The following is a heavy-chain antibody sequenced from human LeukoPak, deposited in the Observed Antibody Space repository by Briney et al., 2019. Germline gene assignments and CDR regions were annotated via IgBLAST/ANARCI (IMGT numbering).Heavy chain of an antibody. CDR1: GYTFTSYY. CDR2: INPSGGST. J-gene: IGHJ4*02. CDR3: ARDLKRGYSSGRYSWGTGSSNDY. D-gene: IGHD6-19*01. Sequence: GASVKVSCKASGYTFTSYYMHWVRQAPGQGLEWMGIINPSGGSTIYAQKLQGRVTMTTDTSTSTAYMELRSLRSDDTAVYYCARDLKRGYSSGRYSWGTGSSNDYWGQGTLVTVSS. V-gene: IGHV1-46*01.